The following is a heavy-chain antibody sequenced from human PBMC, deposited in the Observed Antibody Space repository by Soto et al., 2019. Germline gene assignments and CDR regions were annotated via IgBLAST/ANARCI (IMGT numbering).Heavy chain of an antibody. V-gene: IGHV4-34*01. J-gene: IGHJ6*02. CDR3: ARGTSEIAAAGGYYYGMDV. CDR1: GRSFSGYY. Sequence: PSETLSLTCAVYGRSFSGYYWSWIRQPPGKGREWIGEINHSGSTNYNPSLKSRVTISVDTSKNQFSLKLSSVTAADTAVYYWARGTSEIAAAGGYYYGMDVWGQGTTVTVSS. CDR2: INHSGST. D-gene: IGHD6-13*01.